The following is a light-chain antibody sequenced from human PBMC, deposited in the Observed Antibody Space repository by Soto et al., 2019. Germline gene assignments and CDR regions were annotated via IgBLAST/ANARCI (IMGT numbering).Light chain of an antibody. CDR1: RHNIGSNT. J-gene: IGLJ1*01. CDR2: SNN. Sequence: QSVLTRPASGSAPPGGGGNILPSGTRHNIGSNTVNWYQQLPGTAPKLLIYSNNQRPSGVPDRFSGSKSGTSASLAISGLQSEDEADYYCAAWDDSLNGYYVFGTGTKVTVL. CDR3: AAWDDSLNGYYV. V-gene: IGLV1-44*01.